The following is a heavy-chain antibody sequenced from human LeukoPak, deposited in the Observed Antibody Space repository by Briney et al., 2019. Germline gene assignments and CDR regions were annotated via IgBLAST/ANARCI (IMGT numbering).Heavy chain of an antibody. Sequence: ASVKASCKASGYTFTGYYMHWGRQAPGQGLEWMGWINPNSGGTNYAQKFQGRVTMTRDTSISTAYMELNRLRSDDTAVYYCARDQNYGSGIFDYWGQGTLVTVSS. V-gene: IGHV1-2*02. D-gene: IGHD3-10*01. CDR2: INPNSGGT. CDR3: ARDQNYGSGIFDY. J-gene: IGHJ4*02. CDR1: GYTFTGYY.